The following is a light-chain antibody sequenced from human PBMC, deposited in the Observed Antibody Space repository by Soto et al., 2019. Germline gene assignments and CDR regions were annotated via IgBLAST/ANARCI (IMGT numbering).Light chain of an antibody. CDR2: KNN. J-gene: IGLJ3*02. Sequence: QSVLTQTPSASGTPGQTVTISCSGSRSNIGNNAVSWYQQFPGTAPKLLIYKNNQRPSGVPDRFSGSKSGTLAYLAISGLQSEDEADYYCATWDDSLNARGVFGGGTKLTVL. CDR3: ATWDDSLNARGV. V-gene: IGLV1-44*01. CDR1: RSNIGNNA.